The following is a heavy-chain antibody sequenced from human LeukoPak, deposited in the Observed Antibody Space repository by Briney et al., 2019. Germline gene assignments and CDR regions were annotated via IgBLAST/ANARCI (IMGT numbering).Heavy chain of an antibody. V-gene: IGHV3-21*01. CDR1: GLTFSSYS. D-gene: IGHD3-10*01. CDR2: ISSSSIYI. CDR3: PRGYPINYASGSYQIPAY. J-gene: IGHJ4*02. Sequence: GGSLRLSYAASGLTFSSYSMKWVRQARRRGVEWVSSISSSSIYISYPDSVKPPFTLSRDHAHNSLYLQLNSLTAEDTAVYYCPRGYPINYASGSYQIPAYWGQGTLVTVSS.